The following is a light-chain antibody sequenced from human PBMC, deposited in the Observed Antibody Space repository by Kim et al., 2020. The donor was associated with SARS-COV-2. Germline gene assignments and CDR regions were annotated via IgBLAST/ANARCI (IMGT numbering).Light chain of an antibody. CDR2: AAS. CDR1: QGISNY. V-gene: IGKV1-27*01. J-gene: IGKJ2*01. Sequence: SASVGDRVTVTCRARQGISNYLAWYQQKPGKVPKLLIYAASTLQSGVPSRFSGSGSGTDFTLTISSLQPEDVATYYWQKYNNAPYTFGQGTKLEI. CDR3: QKYNNAPYT.